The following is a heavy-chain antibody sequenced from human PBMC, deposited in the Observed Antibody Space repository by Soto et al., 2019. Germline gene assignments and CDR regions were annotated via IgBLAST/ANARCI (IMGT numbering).Heavy chain of an antibody. Sequence: LRLSCAASGFTFGDYWMHWVRQAPGKGLEWVSRMNSDGSEINYADSVKGRFIVSRDNAKSTLHLQMTSLRVEDTAVYYCATAEVDYWGPGVLVTVS. CDR3: ATAEVDY. V-gene: IGHV3-74*01. CDR2: MNSDGSEI. J-gene: IGHJ4*02. CDR1: GFTFGDYW.